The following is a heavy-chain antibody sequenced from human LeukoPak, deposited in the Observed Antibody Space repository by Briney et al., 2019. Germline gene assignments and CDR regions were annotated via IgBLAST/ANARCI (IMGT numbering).Heavy chain of an antibody. CDR3: ARGVSRYCDYVWGSYRRETSDFDY. CDR1: GYTLTELS. CDR2: MNPNSGNT. D-gene: IGHD3-16*02. V-gene: IGHV1-8*03. J-gene: IGHJ4*02. Sequence: EASVKVSCKVSGYTLTELSMHWVRQATGQGLEWMGWMNPNSGNTGYAQKFQGRVTITRNTSISTAYMELSSLRSEDTAVYYCARGVSRYCDYVWGSYRRETSDFDYWGQGTLVTVSS.